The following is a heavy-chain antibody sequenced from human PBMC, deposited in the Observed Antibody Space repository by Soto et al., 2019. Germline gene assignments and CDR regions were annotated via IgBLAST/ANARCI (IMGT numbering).Heavy chain of an antibody. CDR2: MNPNSGNT. CDR3: ARADYDFWSGDYYYMDV. V-gene: IGHV1-8*01. CDR1: GYTFTSYD. J-gene: IGHJ6*03. Sequence: ASVKVSCKASGYTFTSYDINWVRQATGQGLEWMGWMNPNSGNTGYAQKFQGRVTMTRNTSISTAYMELSSLRSEDTAVYYCARADYDFWSGDYYYMDVWGKGTTVTVSS. D-gene: IGHD3-3*01.